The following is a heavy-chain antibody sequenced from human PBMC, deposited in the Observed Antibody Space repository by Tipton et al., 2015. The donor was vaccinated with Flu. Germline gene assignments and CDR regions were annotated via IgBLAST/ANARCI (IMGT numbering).Heavy chain of an antibody. J-gene: IGHJ4*02. CDR3: GRSYYYGSGSYYNRAFDY. Sequence: TLSLTCTVSGDSISSSSYYWGWIRQPPGKGLEWIGSVPYSGSTYYNPSLKSRVIITVDTSKNQFSLKLTSVPAADTAVYYCGRSYYYGSGSYYNRAFDYWGQGTLVTVSS. CDR1: GDSISSSSYY. CDR2: VPYSGST. D-gene: IGHD3-10*01. V-gene: IGHV4-39*07.